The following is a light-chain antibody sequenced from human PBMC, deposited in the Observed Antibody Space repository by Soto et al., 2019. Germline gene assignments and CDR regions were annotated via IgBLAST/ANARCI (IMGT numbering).Light chain of an antibody. Sequence: EIVLTQSSATLSLSPGERATLSCRASQSVSSYLIWYQQKPGQAPRLLIYDASNRATGIPARFSGSGSGTGFTLTISSLEPEDFAVYYCQQRSHWPWTFGQGTKVEIK. CDR2: DAS. V-gene: IGKV3-11*01. J-gene: IGKJ1*01. CDR1: QSVSSY. CDR3: QQRSHWPWT.